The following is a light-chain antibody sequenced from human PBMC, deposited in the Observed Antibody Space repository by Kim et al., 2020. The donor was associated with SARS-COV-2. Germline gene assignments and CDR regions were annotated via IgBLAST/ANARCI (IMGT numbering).Light chain of an antibody. J-gene: IGLJ1*01. Sequence: GQSVTISCTGSSSDIGANDYVSWYQQHAGKAPKVIIYDVNYRPSGVSDRFSGSKSGNAASLTISGLQTDDEADYFCSSYTSGDTYVFGLGTKVTVL. CDR2: DVN. CDR3: SSYTSGDTYV. V-gene: IGLV2-14*03. CDR1: SSDIGANDY.